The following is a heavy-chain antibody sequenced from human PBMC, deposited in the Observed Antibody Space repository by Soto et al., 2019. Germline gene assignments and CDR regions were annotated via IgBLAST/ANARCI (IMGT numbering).Heavy chain of an antibody. CDR1: GYTFTSYY. V-gene: IGHV1-46*01. CDR2: INPSGGST. J-gene: IGHJ3*02. D-gene: IGHD6-6*01. CDR3: ARDRGYSSSSTDAFDI. Sequence: GASVKVSCKASGYTFTSYYMHWVRQAPGQGLEWMGIINPSGGSTSYAQKFQGRVTMTRDTSTSTVYMELSSLRSEDTAVYYCARDRGYSSSSTDAFDIWGQGTMVTVSS.